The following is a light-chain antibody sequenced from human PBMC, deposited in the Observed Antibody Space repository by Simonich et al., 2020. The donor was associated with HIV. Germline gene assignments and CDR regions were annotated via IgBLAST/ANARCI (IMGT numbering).Light chain of an antibody. CDR1: SSDVGGYNY. J-gene: IGLJ3*02. V-gene: IGLV2-11*01. Sequence: QSALTHPASVSGSPGQSITISCTGTSSDVGGYNYVSWYQQHPGKAPKLMIYDVSKRPSGVPDRFSGSKSGNTASLTISGLQAEDEADYYCCSYAGSYTWVFGGGTKLTVL. CDR3: CSYAGSYTWV. CDR2: DVS.